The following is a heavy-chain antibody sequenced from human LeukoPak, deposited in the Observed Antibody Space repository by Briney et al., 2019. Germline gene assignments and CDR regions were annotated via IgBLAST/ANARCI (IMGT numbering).Heavy chain of an antibody. V-gene: IGHV1-24*01. J-gene: IGHJ4*02. CDR1: GYTLTELS. CDR3: ATIGGWELRGKVYYFDY. CDR2: FDPEDGET. D-gene: IGHD1-26*01. Sequence: GASVKVSCKVSGYTLTELSMHWVRQAPGKGLEWMGGFDPEDGETIYAQKFQGRVTMTEDTSTDTACMELSSLRSEDTAVYYCATIGGWELRGKVYYFDYWGQGTLVTVSS.